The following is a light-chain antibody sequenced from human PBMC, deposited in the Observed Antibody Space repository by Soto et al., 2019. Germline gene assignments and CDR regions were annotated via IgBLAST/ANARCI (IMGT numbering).Light chain of an antibody. Sequence: EIVLTQSPGTLSLSPGERATLSCRASHSVSSSYLAWYQQKPGQAPRLLIYGASSRATGIPDRFSGSGSGTSFTLTIIRLEPEEFAVYYCQQYGRSPPRTFGQGTKVEIK. CDR1: HSVSSSY. CDR3: QQYGRSPPRT. V-gene: IGKV3-20*01. J-gene: IGKJ1*01. CDR2: GAS.